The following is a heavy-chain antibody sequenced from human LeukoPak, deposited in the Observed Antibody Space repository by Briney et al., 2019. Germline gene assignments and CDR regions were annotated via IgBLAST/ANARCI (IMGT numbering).Heavy chain of an antibody. J-gene: IGHJ5*01. CDR2: INANSGTT. Sequence: GGSLRLSCTTSGFAFSVYAMSWLRQPPGKGLEWVSTINANSGTTSYAASVRGRFTISRDNSKNTLYLQLNTLRADDTATYYCAKPISGGLAVTADWFHPWGQGTLVIVSS. V-gene: IGHV3-23*01. CDR1: GFAFSVYA. D-gene: IGHD6-19*01. CDR3: AKPISGGLAVTADWFHP.